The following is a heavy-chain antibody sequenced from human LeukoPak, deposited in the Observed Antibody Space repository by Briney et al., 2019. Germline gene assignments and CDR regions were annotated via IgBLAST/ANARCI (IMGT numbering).Heavy chain of an antibody. Sequence: ASVKVSCKASGYTFTSYGISWVRQAPGQGLEWMGWISAYNGNTNYAQKLQGRVTMTTDTSASTAYMELRSLRSDDTAVYYCARLFGVVISAYFDYWGQGTLVTVSS. CDR3: ARLFGVVISAYFDY. CDR1: GYTFTSYG. D-gene: IGHD3-3*01. J-gene: IGHJ4*02. CDR2: ISAYNGNT. V-gene: IGHV1-18*01.